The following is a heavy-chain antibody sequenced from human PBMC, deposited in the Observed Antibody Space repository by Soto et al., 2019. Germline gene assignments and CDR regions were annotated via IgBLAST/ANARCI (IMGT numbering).Heavy chain of an antibody. CDR1: GGSISSGDYY. CDR2: IYYSGST. CDR3: ARWLGYGPHFDY. V-gene: IGHV4-30-4*01. D-gene: IGHD5-12*01. Sequence: SETLSLTWTVSGGSISSGDYYWSWIRQPPGKGLEWIGYIYYSGSTYYNPSLKSRVTISVDTSKNQFSLKLSSVTAADTAVYYCARWLGYGPHFDYWGQGTLVTVSS. J-gene: IGHJ4*02.